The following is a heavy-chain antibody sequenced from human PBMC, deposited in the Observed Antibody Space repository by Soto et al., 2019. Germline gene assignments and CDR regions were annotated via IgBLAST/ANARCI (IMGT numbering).Heavy chain of an antibody. CDR3: AREGSVRFLEWLYRFDY. D-gene: IGHD3-3*01. Sequence: ASMKVSYEASGYTYSFCNISWWLKDSGQGLEWIGWISAYNGNTNHAQQLQGRVTMTTDTSTSTAYMELRSLRSDDTAVYYCAREGSVRFLEWLYRFDYWGQGTLVTVSS. CDR2: ISAYNGNT. CDR1: GYTYSFCN. V-gene: IGHV1-18*01. J-gene: IGHJ4*02.